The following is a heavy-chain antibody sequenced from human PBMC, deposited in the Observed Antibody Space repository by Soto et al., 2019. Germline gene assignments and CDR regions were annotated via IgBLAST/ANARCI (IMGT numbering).Heavy chain of an antibody. V-gene: IGHV3-23*01. CDR2: ISGSGGST. CDR3: AKDLTSWNQRADFDY. CDR1: GFTFSSYA. D-gene: IGHD1-1*01. J-gene: IGHJ4*02. Sequence: PGGSLRLSCAASGFTFSSYAMSWVRQAPGKGLERVSAISGSGGSTYYADSVKGRFTISRDNSKNTLYLQMNSLRAEDTAVYYCAKDLTSWNQRADFDYWGQGTLVTVSS.